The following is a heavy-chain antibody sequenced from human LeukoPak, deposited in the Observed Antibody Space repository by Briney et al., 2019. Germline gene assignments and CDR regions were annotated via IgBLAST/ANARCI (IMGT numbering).Heavy chain of an antibody. Sequence: SETLSLTCTVSGGSISSYYWSWIRQPPGKGLEWIGYIYYSGSTNYNPSLKSRVTISVDTSKNQFSLKLSSVTAADTAVYYCARHGPGELRQARPFDYWGQGTLVTVSS. J-gene: IGHJ4*02. CDR2: IYYSGST. D-gene: IGHD3-10*01. CDR1: GGSISSYY. V-gene: IGHV4-59*08. CDR3: ARHGPGELRQARPFDY.